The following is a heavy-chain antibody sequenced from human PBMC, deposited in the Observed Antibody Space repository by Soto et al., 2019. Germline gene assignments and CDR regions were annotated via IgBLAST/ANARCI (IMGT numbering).Heavy chain of an antibody. J-gene: IGHJ5*02. CDR2: ISRDGNAI. V-gene: IGHV3-11*01. Sequence: GGSLRLSCAASGFTFSYYYMGWIRQAPGKGLEWLAYISRDGNAIFYADSVNGRSTISRDNAKNSLFLQMDDLRAEDTGMFFCARGAEMSTLTKWFDPWGQGTLVTVSS. D-gene: IGHD1-1*01. CDR1: GFTFSYYY. CDR3: ARGAEMSTLTKWFDP.